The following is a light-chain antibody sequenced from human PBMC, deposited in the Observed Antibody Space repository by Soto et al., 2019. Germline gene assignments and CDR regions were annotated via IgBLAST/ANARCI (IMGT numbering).Light chain of an antibody. J-gene: IGKJ5*01. CDR3: QQRNSWPRIT. Sequence: EIVLTQSPATLSLSPGERATLSCRASQTVGTYLAWYQQKPGLAPRLLISDASNRATGIPARFSGSGSGTDFTLTISSLEPEDFAVYYCQQRNSWPRITFGQGTRLEIK. V-gene: IGKV3-11*01. CDR1: QTVGTY. CDR2: DAS.